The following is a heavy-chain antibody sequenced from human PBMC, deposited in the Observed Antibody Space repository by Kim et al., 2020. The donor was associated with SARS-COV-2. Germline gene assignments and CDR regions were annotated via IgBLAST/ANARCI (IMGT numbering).Heavy chain of an antibody. CDR1: GFTFSSYA. D-gene: IGHD2-15*01. CDR3: AKDLVPIWWLLVIGLTGPYYFDY. J-gene: IGHJ4*02. V-gene: IGHV3-23*01. CDR2: ISGSGGST. Sequence: GGSLRLSCAASGFTFSSYAMSWVRQAPGKGLEWVSGISGSGGSTYYADSVKGRFTISRDNSKNTLYLQMNSLRAEDTALYYCAKDLVPIWWLLVIGLTGPYYFDYWGQGTLVTVSS.